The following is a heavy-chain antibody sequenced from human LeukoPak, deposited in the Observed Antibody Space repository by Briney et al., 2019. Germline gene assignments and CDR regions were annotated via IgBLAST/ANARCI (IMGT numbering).Heavy chain of an antibody. D-gene: IGHD3-9*01. V-gene: IGHV1-18*01. CDR3: ARMGGYYDILTGYYPPLYYFDY. J-gene: IGHJ4*02. CDR2: ISAYNGNT. CDR1: GYTFTSYG. Sequence: ASVKVSCKASGYTFTSYGISWVRQAPGQGLEWMGWISAYNGNTNYAQKLQGRDTMTTDTSTSTAYMELRSLRSDDTAVYYCARMGGYYDILTGYYPPLYYFDYWGQGTLATVSS.